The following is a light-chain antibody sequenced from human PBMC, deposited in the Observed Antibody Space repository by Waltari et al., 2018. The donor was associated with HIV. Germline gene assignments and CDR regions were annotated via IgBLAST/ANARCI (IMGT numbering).Light chain of an antibody. V-gene: IGLV1-40*01. J-gene: IGLJ1*01. CDR1: NSSIGPTFD. Sequence: QAALTQPPSLSGAPGQRLAISCPGNNSSIGPTFDVPWYQFVAGAVPKLSLYGANHRPTGVSDRFSGSRSDTSASLAITGLRADDEATYYCQSFDRTLSSYIFGTGTTVSVL. CDR2: GAN. CDR3: QSFDRTLSSYI.